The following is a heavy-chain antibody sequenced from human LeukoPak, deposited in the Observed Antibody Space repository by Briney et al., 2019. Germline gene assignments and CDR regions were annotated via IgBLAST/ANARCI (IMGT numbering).Heavy chain of an antibody. CDR1: GGSISSGGYS. CDR3: ARHRDGYSNQAFDY. Sequence: SETLSLTCAVSGGSISSGGYSWSWIRQPPGTGLEWIGYIYHSGSTYYNPSLKSRVTISVDRSKNQFSLKLSSVTAADTAVYYCARHRDGYSNQAFDYWGQGTLVTVSS. CDR2: IYHSGST. V-gene: IGHV4-30-2*02. D-gene: IGHD5-24*01. J-gene: IGHJ4*02.